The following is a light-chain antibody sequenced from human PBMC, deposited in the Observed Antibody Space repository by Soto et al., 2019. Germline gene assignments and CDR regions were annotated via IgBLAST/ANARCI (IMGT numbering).Light chain of an antibody. J-gene: IGKJ1*01. Sequence: DIQMTQSPSTLSASVGDRVTITCRASQSINHWLAWYQQKPGKAPNLLIYQASNKDSGVPSRFSGSESGTEFTLTISSLQPDDFATYYCQQYNNYPRTFDQGTKVEIK. CDR1: QSINHW. V-gene: IGKV1-5*03. CDR3: QQYNNYPRT. CDR2: QAS.